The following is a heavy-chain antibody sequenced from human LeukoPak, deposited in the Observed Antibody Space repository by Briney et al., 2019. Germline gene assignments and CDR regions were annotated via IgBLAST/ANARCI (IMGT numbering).Heavy chain of an antibody. D-gene: IGHD2-2*01. CDR3: ARDLFTSPPRYCSSTSCYEDFDY. V-gene: IGHV1-2*02. Sequence: ASVKVSCKASGYTFTGYYMHWVRQAPGQGLEWMGWINPNSGGTNYAQKFQGRVTMTRDTSISTAYMELSRLRSDDTAVYYCARDLFTSPPRYCSSTSCYEDFDYWGQGTLVTVSS. CDR1: GYTFTGYY. J-gene: IGHJ4*02. CDR2: INPNSGGT.